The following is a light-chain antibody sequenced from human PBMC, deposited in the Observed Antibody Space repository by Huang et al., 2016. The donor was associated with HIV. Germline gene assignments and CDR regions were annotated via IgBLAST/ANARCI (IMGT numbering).Light chain of an antibody. CDR3: QQYNNWPLT. CDR1: HSITSN. Sequence: EIVMTQSPATLSVSPGERATLSCRASHSITSNLAWYQQTPGQAPRLLIDGASTRATGSPVRFVGSGSGTQFTLTISSLQSEDFAIYYCQQYNNWPLTFGGGTKVEIK. V-gene: IGKV3-15*01. J-gene: IGKJ4*01. CDR2: GAS.